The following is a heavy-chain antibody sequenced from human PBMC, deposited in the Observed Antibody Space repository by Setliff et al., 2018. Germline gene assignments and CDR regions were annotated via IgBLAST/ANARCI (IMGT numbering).Heavy chain of an antibody. CDR1: GYSFTSYW. V-gene: IGHV5-51*01. CDR3: ARLGRYNAFDI. Sequence: PGESLTISCKGSGYSFTSYWIGWVRQMPGKGLEWMGVVFPVDSDTRYSPSFQGQVTTSADKSISTAYLQWSSLKASDTAIYYCARLGRYNAFDIWGQGTVVTVS. CDR2: VFPVDSDT. D-gene: IGHD1-20*01. J-gene: IGHJ3*02.